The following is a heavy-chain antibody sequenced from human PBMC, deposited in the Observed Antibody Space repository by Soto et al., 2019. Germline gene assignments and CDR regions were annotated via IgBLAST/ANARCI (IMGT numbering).Heavy chain of an antibody. Sequence: GESLKISCAASGFTFSNAWMSWVRQAPGKGLEWVGRIKSKTDGGTTDYAAPVKGRFTISRDDSKNTLYLQMNSLKTEDTAVYYCTTGSYYYYMDVWGKGTTVTVSS. CDR1: GFTFSNAW. CDR3: TTGSYYYYMDV. CDR2: IKSKTDGGTT. J-gene: IGHJ6*03. V-gene: IGHV3-15*01. D-gene: IGHD3-10*01.